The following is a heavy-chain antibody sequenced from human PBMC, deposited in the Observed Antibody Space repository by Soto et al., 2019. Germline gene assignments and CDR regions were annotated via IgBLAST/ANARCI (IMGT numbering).Heavy chain of an antibody. CDR3: ASKALSRGSGPPSIDY. CDR1: GGTFSSYA. Sequence: QVQLVQSGAEVKKPGSSVKVSCKASGGTFSSYAISWVRQAPGQGLEWMGGIIPIFGTANYAQKFQGRVTITADESRSTAYMELSSLRSEDTAVYYCASKALSRGSGPPSIDYWGQGTLVTVSS. D-gene: IGHD2-15*01. J-gene: IGHJ4*02. V-gene: IGHV1-69*12. CDR2: IIPIFGTA.